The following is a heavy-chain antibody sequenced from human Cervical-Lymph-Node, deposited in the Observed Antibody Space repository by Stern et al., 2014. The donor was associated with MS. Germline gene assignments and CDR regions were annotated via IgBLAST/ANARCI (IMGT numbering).Heavy chain of an antibody. Sequence: VQLVESGAEVKKPGSSVKVACKASGDSFSNFDISWVRQAPGQGLEWMGGITPLFGTANYAQRFQGRVTLNADVSTDTVYMQLSSLRSDDTAVYYCTRHQEGIAAFWGQGTLVTVSS. CDR2: ITPLFGTA. V-gene: IGHV1-69*01. J-gene: IGHJ4*02. CDR1: GDSFSNFD. D-gene: IGHD2-21*01. CDR3: TRHQEGIAAF.